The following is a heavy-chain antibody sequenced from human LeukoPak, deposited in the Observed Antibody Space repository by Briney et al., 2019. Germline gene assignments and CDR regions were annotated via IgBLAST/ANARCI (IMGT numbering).Heavy chain of an antibody. CDR2: ISAYNGNT. D-gene: IGHD1-26*01. V-gene: IGHV1-18*01. J-gene: IGHJ4*02. Sequence: ASVKVSCKASGYTFTSYGISWVRQAPGQGLEWMGWISAYNGNTNYAQKLQGRVTMTTDTSTSTAYMELSRLRSDDTAVYYCAKESEWELLDYFDYWGQGTLVTVSS. CDR1: GYTFTSYG. CDR3: AKESEWELLDYFDY.